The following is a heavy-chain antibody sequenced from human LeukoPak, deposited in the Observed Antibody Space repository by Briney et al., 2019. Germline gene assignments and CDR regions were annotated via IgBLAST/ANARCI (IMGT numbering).Heavy chain of an antibody. J-gene: IGHJ4*02. V-gene: IGHV4-61*02. D-gene: IGHD3-10*01. CDR2: IYTSGST. Sequence: SETLSLTCTVSGGSISRGGYYGSWIRQPAGEGLEWIGRIYTSGSTNYNPALKSRVTISVDTSKNQFSLKLSSVTAADTAVYYCARGLQPTYYYGSGSYYNVESFDYWGQGTLVTVSS. CDR3: ARGLQPTYYYGSGSYYNVESFDY. CDR1: GGSISRGGYY.